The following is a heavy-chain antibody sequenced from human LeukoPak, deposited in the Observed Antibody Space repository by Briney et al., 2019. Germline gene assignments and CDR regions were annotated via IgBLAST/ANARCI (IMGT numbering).Heavy chain of an antibody. CDR3: ARVVSGSYEEGWFDP. J-gene: IGHJ5*02. Sequence: SETLSLTCTVSAGPISSSNYYWGWIRQPPGKGLEWIGGIYYSGSTYYNPSLKSRVTISVDTSKNQFSLKLSSVTAADTAVYYCARVVSGSYEEGWFDPWGQGTLVTLSS. CDR2: IYYSGST. D-gene: IGHD1-26*01. V-gene: IGHV4-39*01. CDR1: AGPISSSNYY.